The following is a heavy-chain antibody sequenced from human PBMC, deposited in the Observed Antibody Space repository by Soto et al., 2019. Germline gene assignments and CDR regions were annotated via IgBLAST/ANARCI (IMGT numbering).Heavy chain of an antibody. D-gene: IGHD3-10*01. CDR1: GGSFSGYY. V-gene: IGHV4-34*01. Sequence: QVQLQQWGAGLLKPSETLSLTCAVYGGSFSGYYWTWIRQPPGKGLEWIGEINHSGSTNYNPSLKSRVTISVDTSKNKFSLKLSYVTAADTAVYSCARGYGRNFDDWGQGTLVTVYS. CDR3: ARGYGRNFDD. J-gene: IGHJ4*02. CDR2: INHSGST.